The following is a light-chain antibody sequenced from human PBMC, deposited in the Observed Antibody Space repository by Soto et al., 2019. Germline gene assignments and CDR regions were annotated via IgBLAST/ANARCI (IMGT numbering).Light chain of an antibody. V-gene: IGLV2-23*01. CDR3: CSYAGSSRV. J-gene: IGLJ3*02. CDR2: EGS. Sequence: QSALTQPASVSGSPGQSITISCTGTSSDVGSYNLVSWYQQHPGKAPQLMIYEGSKRPSGVSNRFSGSKSGNTASLTISGRQAEDEADYYCCSYAGSSRVFGGGTKLTVL. CDR1: SSDVGSYNL.